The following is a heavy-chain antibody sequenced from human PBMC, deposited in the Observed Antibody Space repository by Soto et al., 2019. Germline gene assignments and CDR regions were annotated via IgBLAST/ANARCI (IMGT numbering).Heavy chain of an antibody. Sequence: EVQLVESGGGLVQPGGSLRLSCAASGFTFSNYWMYWVRQAPGEGLVWVSRINSDGSVSSYADSVKGRLTISRDNAKNTLYLQMDSLRAEDTAVYYCARGDCVGGTCYSLAGSFYYYMDVWGKGTTVTVFS. CDR3: ARGDCVGGTCYSLAGSFYYYMDV. CDR1: GFTFSNYW. V-gene: IGHV3-74*01. J-gene: IGHJ6*03. CDR2: INSDGSVS. D-gene: IGHD2-15*01.